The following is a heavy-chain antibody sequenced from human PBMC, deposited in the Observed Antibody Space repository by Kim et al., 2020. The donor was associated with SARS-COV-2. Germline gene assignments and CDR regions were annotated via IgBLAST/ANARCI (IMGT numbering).Heavy chain of an antibody. CDR1: GFTFSDYS. D-gene: IGHD5-12*01. J-gene: IGHJ4*02. V-gene: IGHV3-48*02. CDR2: ISGGSRTL. CDR3: ARHVRAPPGLGDY. Sequence: GGSLRLSCAASGFTFSDYSMNWVRQAPGKGLEWVSYISGGSRTLDYADSVKGRFTISRDNARNSLYLQMNSLRDEDTAVYYCARHVRAPPGLGDYWGQGTLVTVSS.